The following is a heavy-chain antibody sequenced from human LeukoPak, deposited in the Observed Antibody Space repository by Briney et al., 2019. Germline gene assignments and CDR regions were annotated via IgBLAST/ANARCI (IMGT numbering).Heavy chain of an antibody. CDR2: INENGHNT. CDR1: GFIFSSSA. J-gene: IGHJ4*02. D-gene: IGHD4/OR15-4a*01. Sequence: GGSLRLSCAASGFIFSSSAMSWLRLTPGKGLEWVSTINENGHNTHYADSVKGRFTISRDNSRDTVSLQMNSLRADDTALYFCVPRVQAHFYHRGRGTLVTVFS. V-gene: IGHV3-23*01. CDR3: VPRVQAHFYH.